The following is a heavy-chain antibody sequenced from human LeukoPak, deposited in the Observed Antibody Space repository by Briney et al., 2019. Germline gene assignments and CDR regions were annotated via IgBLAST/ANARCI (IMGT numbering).Heavy chain of an antibody. V-gene: IGHV3-11*04. D-gene: IGHD5-24*01. CDR2: ISSSGTTT. CDR3: ARAPKRWLQLAFDY. J-gene: IGHJ4*02. CDR1: GFILSDYY. Sequence: GGSLRLSCVGSGFILSDYYMSWIRQAPGKGLEWISYISSSGTTTYYSDSVKGRFTISRDNAKNSLYLQMNSLRADDTAVYYCARAPKRWLQLAFDYSGQGTLVTVSS.